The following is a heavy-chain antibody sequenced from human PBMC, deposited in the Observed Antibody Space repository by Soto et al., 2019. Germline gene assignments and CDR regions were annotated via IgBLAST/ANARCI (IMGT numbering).Heavy chain of an antibody. CDR2: IYYSGST. J-gene: IGHJ4*02. V-gene: IGHV4-31*03. Sequence: PSETLSLTCTVSGASFISGGYYWSWILQHPGKGLEWIGYIYYSGSTYYNPSLKSRVTMSVDTSKNQFSLKLSSVTAADTAVYYCAREAHPGGTSDYWGQGILVTVSS. CDR1: GASFISGGYY. D-gene: IGHD3-16*01. CDR3: AREAHPGGTSDY.